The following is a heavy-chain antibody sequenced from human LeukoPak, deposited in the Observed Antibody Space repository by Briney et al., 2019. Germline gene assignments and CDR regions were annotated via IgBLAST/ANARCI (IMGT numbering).Heavy chain of an antibody. Sequence: PGTSLRLSCAASGITFNAIHWVRQAPGQGLEWVALTWYDGRNKYYADSVKGRFTISIDNSKNMMYLHMNSLRADDTAVYYCARELFGSGSWSDYWGQGTLVTVSS. V-gene: IGHV3-33*01. CDR3: ARELFGSGSWSDY. D-gene: IGHD3-10*01. CDR1: GITFNA. CDR2: TWYDGRNK. J-gene: IGHJ4*02.